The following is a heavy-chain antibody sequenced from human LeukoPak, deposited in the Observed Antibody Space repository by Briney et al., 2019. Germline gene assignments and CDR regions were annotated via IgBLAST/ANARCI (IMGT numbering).Heavy chain of an antibody. CDR1: GYSISSGYY. CDR2: INWNGGST. CDR3: ARDGIYCGGDCYFHFDY. D-gene: IGHD2-21*01. Sequence: ETLSLTCTVSGYSISSGYYWGWIRQPPGKGLEWVSGINWNGGSTGYADSVKGRFTISRDNAKNSLYLQMNSLRAEDTALYYCARDGIYCGGDCYFHFDYWGQGTLVTVSS. J-gene: IGHJ4*02. V-gene: IGHV3-20*04.